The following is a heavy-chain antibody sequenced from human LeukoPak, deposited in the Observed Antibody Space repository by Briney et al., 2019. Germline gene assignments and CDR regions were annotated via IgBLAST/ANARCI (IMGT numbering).Heavy chain of an antibody. CDR1: GFTFSSYA. CDR3: AKKYCTNGVCPYYFDY. J-gene: IGHJ4*02. D-gene: IGHD2-8*01. CDR2: ISGSGGST. V-gene: IGHV3-23*01. Sequence: AGGSLRLSCAASGFTFSSYAMSWVRQAPGKGLEWVSAISGSGGSTYYADSVKGRFTISRDNSKNTLYLQMNSLRAEDTAVYYCAKKYCTNGVCPYYFDYWGQGTLVTVSS.